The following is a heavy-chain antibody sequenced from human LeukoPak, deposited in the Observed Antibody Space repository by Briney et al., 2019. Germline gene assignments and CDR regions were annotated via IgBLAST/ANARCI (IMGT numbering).Heavy chain of an antibody. CDR2: IRYDGSNK. J-gene: IGHJ4*02. Sequence: PGGSLRLSCAASGFTVSSNYMSWVRQAPGKGLEWVAFIRYDGSNKYHADSVKGRFTISRDNSKNTLYLQMNSLRAEDTAVYYCAYTKGYSSSSRRMASGQIDYWGQGTLVTVSS. CDR1: GFTVSSNY. V-gene: IGHV3-30*02. D-gene: IGHD6-6*01. CDR3: AYTKGYSSSSRRMASGQIDY.